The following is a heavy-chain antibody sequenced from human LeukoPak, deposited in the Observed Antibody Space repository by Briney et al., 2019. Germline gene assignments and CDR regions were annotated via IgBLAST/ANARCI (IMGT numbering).Heavy chain of an antibody. V-gene: IGHV4-34*01. D-gene: IGHD5-18*01. CDR3: ARGRIQLWRYGAVQDY. CDR1: GGSFSAYY. Sequence: LGSPSLNRAVYGGSFSAYYWSWIRQPPGKGLEWIGEINHSGSTNYNPSLKSRVTISVDTSKNQFSLKLSSVTAADTAVYYCARGRIQLWRYGAVQDYWGQGTLVTVSS. J-gene: IGHJ4*02. CDR2: INHSGST.